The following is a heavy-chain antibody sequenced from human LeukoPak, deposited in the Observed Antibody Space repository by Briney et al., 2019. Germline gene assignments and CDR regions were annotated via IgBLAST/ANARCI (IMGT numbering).Heavy chain of an antibody. J-gene: IGHJ4*02. D-gene: IGHD6-19*01. CDR3: ARVTSSGWSLSFDY. Sequence: ASVKASCKAAAFTFNSYDISWERQAPGQGLEWVGWIRAYNGNTNYAQKLQGRVTMTTDTSTSTAYMELRSLRSDDTAVYYCARVTSSGWSLSFDYWGQGTLVTVSS. CDR1: AFTFNSYD. CDR2: IRAYNGNT. V-gene: IGHV1-18*01.